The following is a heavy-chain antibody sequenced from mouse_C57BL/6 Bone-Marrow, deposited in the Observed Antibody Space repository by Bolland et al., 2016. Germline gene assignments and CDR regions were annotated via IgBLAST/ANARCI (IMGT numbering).Heavy chain of an antibody. V-gene: IGHV5-6*01. J-gene: IGHJ3*01. CDR3: ARPYWFAY. CDR2: SYT. Sequence: SYTYYPDSVKGRFTISRDNAKNTLYLQMSSLKSEDTAMYYCARPYWFAYWG.